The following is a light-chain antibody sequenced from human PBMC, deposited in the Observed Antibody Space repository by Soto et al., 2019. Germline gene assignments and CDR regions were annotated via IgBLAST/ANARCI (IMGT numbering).Light chain of an antibody. Sequence: DIQVTQSPSSLSASVGDRVTITCRASQNIFTYLNWYQQRPGKAPNLLIYATSNLQSGVPSRFSGSGSGTDFTLTISSLRLEDFATYYCHHSYSSPTFGQGTKVDIK. CDR2: ATS. CDR3: HHSYSSPT. V-gene: IGKV1-39*01. CDR1: QNIFTY. J-gene: IGKJ2*01.